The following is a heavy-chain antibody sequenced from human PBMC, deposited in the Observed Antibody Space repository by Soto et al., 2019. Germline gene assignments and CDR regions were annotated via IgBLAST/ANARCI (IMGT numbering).Heavy chain of an antibody. D-gene: IGHD3-3*01. CDR3: ARDGLKYYDFWSGPYYMDV. J-gene: IGHJ6*03. V-gene: IGHV1-2*04. CDR2: INPNSGGT. CDR1: GYTFTGYY. Sequence: ASVKVSCKASGYTFTGYYMHWVRQAPGQGLEWMGWINPNSGGTNYAQKFQGWVTMTRDTSISTAYMELSRLRSDDTAVYYCARDGLKYYDFWSGPYYMDVWGKGTTVTVSS.